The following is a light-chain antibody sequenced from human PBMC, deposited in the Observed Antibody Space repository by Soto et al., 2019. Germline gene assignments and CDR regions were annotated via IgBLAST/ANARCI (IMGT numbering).Light chain of an antibody. Sequence: HMTQSPSTLSGSVGDRVTITCRASQTISSWLAWYQQKPGKAPKLLIYKASTLKSGVPSRFSGSGSGTEFTLTISSLQPDDFATYYCQQYNSKRAFGQGTKVDIK. V-gene: IGKV1-5*03. CDR1: QTISSW. J-gene: IGKJ1*01. CDR2: KAS. CDR3: QQYNSKRA.